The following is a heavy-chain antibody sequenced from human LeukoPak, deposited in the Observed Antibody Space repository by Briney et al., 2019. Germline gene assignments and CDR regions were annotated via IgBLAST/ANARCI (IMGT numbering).Heavy chain of an antibody. Sequence: PGGSLRLSCAASGLTFSSYSMTWVRQAPGKGLEWVSYISSSSSTIYYADSVKGRFTISRDNAKNSLYLQMNSLRDEDTAVYYCARDRYDYVWGSYRYTFDYWGQGTLVTVSS. V-gene: IGHV3-48*02. CDR3: ARDRYDYVWGSYRYTFDY. CDR1: GLTFSSYS. J-gene: IGHJ4*02. D-gene: IGHD3-16*02. CDR2: ISSSSSTI.